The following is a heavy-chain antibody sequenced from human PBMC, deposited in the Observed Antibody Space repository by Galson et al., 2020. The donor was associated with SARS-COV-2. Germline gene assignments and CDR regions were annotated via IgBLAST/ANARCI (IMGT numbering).Heavy chain of an antibody. CDR3: VKDIGDYYDTSGYYGAFDL. CDR2: INWNSGSI. D-gene: IGHD3-22*01. CDR1: TFTFEHYA. V-gene: IGHV3-9*01. J-gene: IGHJ3*01. Sequence: GGSLRLSCAASTFTFEHYAMHWVRQAPGKGLEWVSGINWNSGSIGYADSVKGRFTISRDNANNSLYLQMNSLRAEDTALYYCVKDIGDYYDTSGYYGAFDLGGQGTLVTVS.